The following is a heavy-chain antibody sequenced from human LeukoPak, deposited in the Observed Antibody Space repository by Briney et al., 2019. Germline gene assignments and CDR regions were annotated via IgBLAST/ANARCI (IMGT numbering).Heavy chain of an antibody. CDR2: FDPEDGET. Sequence: GASVKVSCKVSGYTLTELSMHWVRQAPGKGLEWMGGFDPEDGETIYAQKFHGRVTMTEDTSTDTAYMELSSLRSEDTAVYYCATAIGQYYYDSSGLFDYWGQGTLVTVSS. D-gene: IGHD3-22*01. CDR3: ATAIGQYYYDSSGLFDY. V-gene: IGHV1-24*01. CDR1: GYTLTELS. J-gene: IGHJ4*02.